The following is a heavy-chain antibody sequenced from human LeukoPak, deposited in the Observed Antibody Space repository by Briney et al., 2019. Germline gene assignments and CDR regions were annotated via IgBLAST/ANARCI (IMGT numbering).Heavy chain of an antibody. CDR2: ISGSGGTT. CDR1: GLTFSSNA. D-gene: IGHD4-17*01. CDR3: AKEMTTDILPGIDY. V-gene: IGHV3-23*01. J-gene: IGHJ4*02. Sequence: GGSLRLSCAASGLTFSSNAKSWVRQAPGKGLEWATAISGSGGTTYYADSVKGRFTISRDNSENTVYLQMNSLRAEDTAVYYCAKEMTTDILPGIDYWGQGTLVTVSS.